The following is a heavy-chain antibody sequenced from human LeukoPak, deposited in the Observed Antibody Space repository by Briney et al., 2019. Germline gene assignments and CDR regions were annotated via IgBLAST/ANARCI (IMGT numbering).Heavy chain of an antibody. Sequence: GGSLRLSCAASGFTVNTNHMSWVHQAPGKGLEWVSVIYSGGTTLYADSVKGRFTISRDNSKNTLYLQMNSLRAEDTAVYYCARGGSSSWGYGMDVWGQGTTVTVSS. V-gene: IGHV3-53*01. D-gene: IGHD6-6*01. CDR1: GFTVNTNH. CDR2: IYSGGTT. J-gene: IGHJ6*02. CDR3: ARGGSSSWGYGMDV.